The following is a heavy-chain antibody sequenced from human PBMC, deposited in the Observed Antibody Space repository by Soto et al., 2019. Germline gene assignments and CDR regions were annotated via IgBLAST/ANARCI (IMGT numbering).Heavy chain of an antibody. V-gene: IGHV3-21*01. CDR2: ISSSSSYI. CDR3: ARERSSGWYVEGY. D-gene: IGHD6-19*01. Sequence: EVQLVESGGGLVKPGGSLRLSCAASGFTFSSYGMNWVRQAPGKGLEWVSFISSSSSYIYYADSVKGRFTISRDNAKNSLYLRMNSLRAEDTAVYYCARERSSGWYVEGYWGQGTLVTVTS. J-gene: IGHJ4*02. CDR1: GFTFSSYG.